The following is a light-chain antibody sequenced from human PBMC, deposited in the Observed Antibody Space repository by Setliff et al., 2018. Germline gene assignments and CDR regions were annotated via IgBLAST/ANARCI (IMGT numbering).Light chain of an antibody. Sequence: QSVLAQPASVSESPGQSITISCSGTSSDIGSYDFVSWYQQVPGKAPKLIIYDVSSRPSGVSNRFSGSKAGNTASLTISGLQAEDEADYYCSAYTSSSTYVFGTGTKVTVL. CDR1: SSDIGSYDF. V-gene: IGLV2-14*03. J-gene: IGLJ1*01. CDR3: SAYTSSSTYV. CDR2: DVS.